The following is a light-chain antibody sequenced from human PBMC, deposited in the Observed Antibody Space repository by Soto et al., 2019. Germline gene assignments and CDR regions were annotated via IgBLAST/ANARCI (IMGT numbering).Light chain of an antibody. CDR1: QSVSSNY. V-gene: IGKV3-20*01. J-gene: IGKJ4*01. CDR3: HQYASSPLT. Sequence: EIVLTQSPGTLSLSPGERAALSCRASQSVSSNYLAWYQQKPGQAPRLLIYGASSRATGIPDRLSGSGSGTDFTLTISRMEAEDFAVYYCHQYASSPLTFGGGTKVEIK. CDR2: GAS.